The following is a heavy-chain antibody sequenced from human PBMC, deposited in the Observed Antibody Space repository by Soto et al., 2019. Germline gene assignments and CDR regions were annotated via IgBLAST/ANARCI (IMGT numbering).Heavy chain of an antibody. CDR2: ISVSGLST. V-gene: IGHV3-23*01. D-gene: IGHD3-3*01. CDR3: AKAGTSFGVVVDKIDY. Sequence: GESLKISCAASGFTFNNYAMSWVRQAPGKGLEWVSTISVSGLSTYYADSVRGRFTISRDDSKNTLYVEMNSLGAEDTATYYCAKAGTSFGVVVDKIDYWGQGTLVTVSS. CDR1: GFTFNNYA. J-gene: IGHJ4*02.